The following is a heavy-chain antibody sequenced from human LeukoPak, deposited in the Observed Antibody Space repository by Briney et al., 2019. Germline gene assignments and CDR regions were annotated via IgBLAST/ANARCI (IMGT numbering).Heavy chain of an antibody. V-gene: IGHV1-8*01. J-gene: IGHJ6*03. CDR3: ARGVGYSSSWPQNYYYYMDV. CDR1: GYTFTSYD. D-gene: IGHD6-13*01. Sequence: ASVKVSCKASGYTFTSYDINWVRQATGQGLEWMGWMNPNSGNTGYAQKFQGRVTMTRNTSVSTAYMELSSLRSEDTAVYYCARGVGYSSSWPQNYYYYMDVWGKGTTVTVSS. CDR2: MNPNSGNT.